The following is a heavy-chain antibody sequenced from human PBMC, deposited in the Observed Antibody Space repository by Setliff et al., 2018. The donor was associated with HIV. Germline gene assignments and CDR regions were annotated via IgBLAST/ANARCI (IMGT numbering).Heavy chain of an antibody. CDR3: ARHWDYDRSSSYFRAFDI. CDR1: GGSIARSYLY. CDR2: MYYSGKT. J-gene: IGHJ3*02. Sequence: SETLSLTCTVSGGSIARSYLYWGWIRQPPGKGLEWIGTMYYSGKTFYIPSLQSRVTISADTSKNQFSLRLSSVTVADTAVYYCARHWDYDRSSSYFRAFDIWGQGTMVTVSS. D-gene: IGHD3-22*01. V-gene: IGHV4-39*01.